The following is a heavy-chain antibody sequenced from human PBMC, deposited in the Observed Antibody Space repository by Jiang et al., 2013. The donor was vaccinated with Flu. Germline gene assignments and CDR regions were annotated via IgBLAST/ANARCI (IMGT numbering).Heavy chain of an antibody. D-gene: IGHD2-2*01. J-gene: IGHJ4*02. CDR2: ISSSSSYI. V-gene: IGHV3-21*01. Sequence: QLVESGGGLVKPGGSLRLSCAASGFTFSSYSMNWVRQAPGKGLEWVSSISSSSSYIYYADSVKGRFTISRDNAKNSLYLQMNSLRAEDTAVYYCARVYQLLWGYFDYWGRGTLVTVSS. CDR3: ARVYQLLWGYFDY. CDR1: GFTFSSYS.